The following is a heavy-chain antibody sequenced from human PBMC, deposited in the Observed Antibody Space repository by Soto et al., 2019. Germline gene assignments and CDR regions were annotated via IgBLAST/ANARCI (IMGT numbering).Heavy chain of an antibody. CDR1: GFTFSSYS. J-gene: IGHJ4*02. V-gene: IGHV3-21*01. D-gene: IGHD3-16*02. Sequence: GGSLRLSCAASGFTFSSYSMNWVRQAPGKGLEWVSSISSSSSYIYYADSVKGRFTISRDNAKNSLYLQMNSLRAEDTAVYYCAIGIWGSYRPPFDYWGQGTLVTVSS. CDR3: AIGIWGSYRPPFDY. CDR2: ISSSSSYI.